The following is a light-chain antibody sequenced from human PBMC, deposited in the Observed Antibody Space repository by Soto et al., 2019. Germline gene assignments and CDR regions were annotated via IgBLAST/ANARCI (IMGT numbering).Light chain of an antibody. CDR1: QSVSIY. CDR3: QQYNNWRWT. Sequence: EIVMTQSPASLSVSPWERATLSCMANQSVSIYLAWYQQNPGQAPSLLIYDASSRATGIPARFSGSGSGTEFTLTISSLQSEDFAVYYCQQYNNWRWTFGQGTKVDIK. V-gene: IGKV3D-15*01. CDR2: DAS. J-gene: IGKJ1*01.